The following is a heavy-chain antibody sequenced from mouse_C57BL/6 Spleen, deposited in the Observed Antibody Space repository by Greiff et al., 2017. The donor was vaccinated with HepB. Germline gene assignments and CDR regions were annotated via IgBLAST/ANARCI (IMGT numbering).Heavy chain of an antibody. CDR3: ASHYYGSSYYFDY. D-gene: IGHD1-1*01. J-gene: IGHJ2*01. CDR2: IDPANGNT. V-gene: IGHV14-3*01. Sequence: EVQLQESVAELVRPGASVKLSCTASGFNIKNTYMHWVKQRPEQGLEWIGRIDPANGNTKYAPKFQGKATITADTSSNTAYLQLSSLTSEDTAIYYCASHYYGSSYYFDYWGQGTTLTVSS. CDR1: GFNIKNTY.